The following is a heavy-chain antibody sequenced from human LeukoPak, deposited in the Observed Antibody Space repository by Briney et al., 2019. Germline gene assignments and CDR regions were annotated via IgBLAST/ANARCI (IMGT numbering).Heavy chain of an antibody. J-gene: IGHJ4*02. Sequence: PSETLSLTCTVSGGSISSGGYYWSWIHQHPGKGLEWIGYIYYSGSTYYNPSLKSRVTISVDTSKNQFSLKLSSVTAADTAVYYCARGGIVVVPAATDIPFDYWGQGTLVTVSS. CDR3: ARGGIVVVPAATDIPFDY. D-gene: IGHD2-2*01. V-gene: IGHV4-31*03. CDR1: GGSISSGGYY. CDR2: IYYSGST.